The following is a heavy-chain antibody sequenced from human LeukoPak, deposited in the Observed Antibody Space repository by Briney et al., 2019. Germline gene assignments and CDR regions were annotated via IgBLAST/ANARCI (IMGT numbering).Heavy chain of an antibody. CDR3: ARGLPYDFWSGYYTDMDY. J-gene: IGHJ4*02. V-gene: IGHV4-34*01. CDR1: GGSFSGYY. Sequence: SETLSLTCAVYGGSFSGYYWSWIRQPPGKGLEWIGEINHSGSTNYNPSLKSRVTISVDTSKNQFSLKLSSVTAADTAVYYCARGLPYDFWSGYYTDMDYWGQGTLVTVSS. CDR2: INHSGST. D-gene: IGHD3-3*01.